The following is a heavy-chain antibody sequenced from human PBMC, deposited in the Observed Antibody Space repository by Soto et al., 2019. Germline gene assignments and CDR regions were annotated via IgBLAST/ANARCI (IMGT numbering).Heavy chain of an antibody. CDR3: ARDWNYDSSDYYGMDV. Sequence: QVQLVQSGAEVKKPGASVKVSCKASDYTFTSYGISWVRQAPGQGLEWMGWISAYNGNTNYAQKLQGRVTMTTDTSTSTAYMELRSLRSDDTAVYYCARDWNYDSSDYYGMDVWGQGTTVTVSS. CDR2: ISAYNGNT. D-gene: IGHD3-22*01. J-gene: IGHJ6*02. CDR1: DYTFTSYG. V-gene: IGHV1-18*01.